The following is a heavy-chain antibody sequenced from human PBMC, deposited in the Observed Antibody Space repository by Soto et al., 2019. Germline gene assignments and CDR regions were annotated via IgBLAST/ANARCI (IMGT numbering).Heavy chain of an antibody. CDR3: ARAKSAYCGGDCYPDFQH. J-gene: IGHJ1*01. Sequence: GSLRLSCAASGFTFSSYGMHWVRQAPGKGLEWVAVIWYDGSNKYYADSVKGRFTISRDNSKNTLYLQMNSLRAEDTAVYYCARAKSAYCGGDCYPDFQHWGQGTLVTVSS. CDR2: IWYDGSNK. CDR1: GFTFSSYG. D-gene: IGHD2-21*02. V-gene: IGHV3-33*01.